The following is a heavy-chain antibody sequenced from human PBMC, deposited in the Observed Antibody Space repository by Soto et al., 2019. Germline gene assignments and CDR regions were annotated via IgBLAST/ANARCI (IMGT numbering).Heavy chain of an antibody. D-gene: IGHD2-2*01. J-gene: IGHJ4*02. Sequence: ASVKVSCKASGYTFTSYGISWVRQAPGQGLEWMGWISAYNGNTNYAQKLQGRVTMNTDTSTSTAYMELRSLGSDDTAVYYCARECSSTSCYGDYWGQGTLVTVSS. CDR3: ARECSSTSCYGDY. V-gene: IGHV1-18*01. CDR2: ISAYNGNT. CDR1: GYTFTSYG.